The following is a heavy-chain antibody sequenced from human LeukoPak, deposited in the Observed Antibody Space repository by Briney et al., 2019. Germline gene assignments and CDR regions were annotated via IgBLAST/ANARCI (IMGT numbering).Heavy chain of an antibody. V-gene: IGHV4-38-2*02. Sequence: SETLSLTCTVSGYSITHGYYWALIRQPPGKGLEWIGSIYYSGSTYYNPSLKSRVIISVDTSTNQFFLKLISVTAADTAVYYCAAYSTSIDFWGQGTLVTLSS. J-gene: IGHJ4*02. CDR3: AAYSTSIDF. D-gene: IGHD4-11*01. CDR1: GYSITHGYY. CDR2: IYYSGST.